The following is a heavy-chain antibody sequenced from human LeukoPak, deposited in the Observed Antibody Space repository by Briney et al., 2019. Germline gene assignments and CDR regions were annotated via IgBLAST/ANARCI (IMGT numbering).Heavy chain of an antibody. V-gene: IGHV1-18*01. CDR1: GYTFTSYG. J-gene: IGHJ3*02. CDR3: ARSEVVVPAAIVDAFDI. Sequence: GASVKVSCKASGYTFTSYGISWVRQAPGQGLEWMGWISAYNGNTNYAQKLQGRVTMTTDTSTSTAYMELRSLRSDDTAVYYCARSEVVVPAAIVDAFDIWGQGTMVTASS. D-gene: IGHD2-2*01. CDR2: ISAYNGNT.